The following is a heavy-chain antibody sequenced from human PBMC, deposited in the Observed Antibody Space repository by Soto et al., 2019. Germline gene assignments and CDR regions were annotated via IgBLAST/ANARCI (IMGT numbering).Heavy chain of an antibody. CDR1: GFTFSSHA. D-gene: IGHD3-22*01. V-gene: IGHV3-30-3*01. Sequence: QVQLVESGGGVVQPGRSLRLSCAASGFTFSSHAMHWVRQAPGKGLEWVAVISYDGSNKYYADSVKGRFTISRDNSTNTLYLQMNSLRTEDTAVYYCARDPPNYYDSSIKYYFDYWGQGTLVTVSS. J-gene: IGHJ4*02. CDR2: ISYDGSNK. CDR3: ARDPPNYYDSSIKYYFDY.